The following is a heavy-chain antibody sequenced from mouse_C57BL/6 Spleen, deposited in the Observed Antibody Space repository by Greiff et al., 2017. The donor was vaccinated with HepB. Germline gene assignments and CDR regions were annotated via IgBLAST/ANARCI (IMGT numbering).Heavy chain of an antibody. CDR3: ARGNYGYDGAMDY. D-gene: IGHD2-2*01. Sequence: VQLQQPGAELVRPGSSVKLSCKASGYTFTSYWMDWVKQRPGQGLEWIGNIYPSDSETHYNQKFKDKATLTVDKSSSTAYMQLSSLTSEDSAVYYCARGNYGYDGAMDYWGQGTSVTVSS. J-gene: IGHJ4*01. CDR2: IYPSDSET. V-gene: IGHV1-61*01. CDR1: GYTFTSYW.